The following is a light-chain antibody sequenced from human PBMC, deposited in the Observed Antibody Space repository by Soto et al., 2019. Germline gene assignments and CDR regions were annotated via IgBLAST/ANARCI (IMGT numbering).Light chain of an antibody. CDR3: QSYDSSLSGSEV. J-gene: IGLJ1*01. CDR1: SSNIGAGYD. CDR2: GNS. V-gene: IGLV1-40*01. Sequence: QSALTQPPSVSGAPGQRVTISCTGSSSNIGAGYDVHWYQQLPGTAPKLLIYGNSNRPSGVPDRFSGSKSGTSASLAITGLQAEDEADYYCQSYDSSLSGSEVFGTGNKDT.